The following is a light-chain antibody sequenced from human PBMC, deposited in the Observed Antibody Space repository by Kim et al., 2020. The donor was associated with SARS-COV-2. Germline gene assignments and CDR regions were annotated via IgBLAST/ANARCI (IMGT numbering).Light chain of an antibody. J-gene: IGKJ1*01. CDR3: QQYGSSPRT. V-gene: IGKV3-20*01. Sequence: SRGESATLSCRASQSVTSSDLAWYQQKPGQAPRLLIYGASNRATDIPDRFSGSGSGTDFTLTISRLEPEDFAVYYCQQYGSSPRTFGQGTKVDIK. CDR1: QSVTSSD. CDR2: GAS.